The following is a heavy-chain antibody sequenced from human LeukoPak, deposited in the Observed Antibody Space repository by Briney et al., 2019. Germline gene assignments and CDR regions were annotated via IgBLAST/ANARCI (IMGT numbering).Heavy chain of an antibody. CDR3: AKHFYVSGNYYPHAYDI. D-gene: IGHD3-10*01. CDR1: GFTFSTHG. Sequence: GGSLRLSCAASGFTFSTHGMIWVRLAPGKGLEWISGISGATPDTHYADSVKGRFTISRDNFNNMLYLQVNSLRAEDTAVYFCAKHFYVSGNYYPHAYDIWGRGTTVTVSS. J-gene: IGHJ3*02. V-gene: IGHV3-23*01. CDR2: ISGATPDT.